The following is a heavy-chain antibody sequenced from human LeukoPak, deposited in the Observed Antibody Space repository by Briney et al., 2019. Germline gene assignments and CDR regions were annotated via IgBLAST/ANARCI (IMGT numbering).Heavy chain of an antibody. CDR3: ASLTLPADISPWFDP. CDR2: INHSGST. J-gene: IGHJ5*02. CDR1: GGSFSGYY. D-gene: IGHD2-2*02. Sequence: PSETLSLTCAGYGGSFSGYYWSWIRQPPGKGLEWIGEINHSGSTNYNPSLKSRATISVDTSKNQFSLKLSSVTAADTAVYYCASLTLPADISPWFDPWGQGTLVTVSS. V-gene: IGHV4-34*01.